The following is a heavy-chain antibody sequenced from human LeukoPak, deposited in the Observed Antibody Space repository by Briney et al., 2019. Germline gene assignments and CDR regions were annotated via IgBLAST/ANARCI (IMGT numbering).Heavy chain of an antibody. V-gene: IGHV1-2*02. CDR1: GYTFTGYY. CDR2: INPNSGGT. D-gene: IGHD3-10*01. J-gene: IGHJ3*02. Sequence: ASVKVSCKASGYTFTGYYMHWVRQAPGQGLEWMGWINPNSGGTNYAQKFQGRVIMTRDTSISTAYMEMSRLRSDDTAVYYCARNLWFGESSDAFDMWGQGTMVTVSS. CDR3: ARNLWFGESSDAFDM.